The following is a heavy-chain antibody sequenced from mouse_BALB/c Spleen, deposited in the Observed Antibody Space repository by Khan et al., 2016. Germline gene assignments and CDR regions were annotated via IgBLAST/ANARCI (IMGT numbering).Heavy chain of an antibody. D-gene: IGHD1-1*01. V-gene: IGHV3-8*02. CDR2: ISYSDST. J-gene: IGHJ3*01. CDR3: SREDGSSCAY. Sequence: EVQLQESGPSLVKPSQTLSLTCSVTGDSITNGYWNWIRKFPGNKLDYMGYISYSDSTYYNPSLKSRISITRDTSNNQYYLQLNSVTAEETATYYCSREDGSSCAYWGQGTLVTVSA. CDR1: GDSITNGY.